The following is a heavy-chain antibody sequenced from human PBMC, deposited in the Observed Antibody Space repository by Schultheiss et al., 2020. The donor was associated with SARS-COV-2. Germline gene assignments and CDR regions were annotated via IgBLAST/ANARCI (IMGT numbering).Heavy chain of an antibody. D-gene: IGHD3-22*01. CDR1: GYTFTSYG. CDR3: ARVSAMEFTMIVLGPGYYYYMDV. J-gene: IGHJ6*03. V-gene: IGHV1-18*04. Sequence: ASVKVSCKASGYTFTSYGISWVRQAPGQGLEWMGWISAYNGNTNYAQKLQGRVTMTGNASIHTAYIDLSGLRSEDTAVYYCARVSAMEFTMIVLGPGYYYYMDVWGKGTTVTVSS. CDR2: ISAYNGNT.